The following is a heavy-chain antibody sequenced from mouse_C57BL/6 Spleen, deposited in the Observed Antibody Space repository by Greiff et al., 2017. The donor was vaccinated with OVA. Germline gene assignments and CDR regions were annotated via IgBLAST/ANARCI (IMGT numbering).Heavy chain of an antibody. V-gene: IGHV1-15*01. CDR3: TREGYYGSVYYFDY. J-gene: IGHJ2*01. CDR1: GYTFTDYE. D-gene: IGHD1-1*01. Sequence: VKLMESGAELVRPGASVTLSCKASGYTFTDYEMHWVKQTPVHGLEWIGAIDPETGGTAYNQKFKGKAILTADKSSSTAYMELRSLTSEDSAVYYCTREGYYGSVYYFDYWGQGTTLTVSS. CDR2: IDPETGGT.